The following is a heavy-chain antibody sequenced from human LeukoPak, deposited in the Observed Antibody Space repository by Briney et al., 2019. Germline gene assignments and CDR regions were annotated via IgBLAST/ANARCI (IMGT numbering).Heavy chain of an antibody. J-gene: IGHJ5*02. V-gene: IGHV3-30*02. Sequence: GGSLRLSCAASGFTFSSYGMHWVRQAPGKGLEWVAFIRYDGSNKYYADSVKGRFTISRDNSKNTLYLQMNSLRAEDTAVYYCAKDHSPYGSGSYKNWFDPWGQGTLVTVSS. CDR2: IRYDGSNK. CDR1: GFTFSSYG. CDR3: AKDHSPYGSGSYKNWFDP. D-gene: IGHD3-10*01.